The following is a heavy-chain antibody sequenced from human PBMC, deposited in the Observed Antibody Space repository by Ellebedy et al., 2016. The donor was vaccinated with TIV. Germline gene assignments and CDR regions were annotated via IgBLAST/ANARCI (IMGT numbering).Heavy chain of an antibody. CDR1: GYTFNSYG. J-gene: IGHJ3*02. V-gene: IGHV1-18*01. D-gene: IGHD2-21*02. Sequence: AASVKVSCKASGYTFNSYGISWVRQAPGQGLEWMGWISANNGNTVYAQQFQGRVTLTTDTSTSTAYMELWSLRPDDTALYFCARRGRGDLTDIRTRRGAFDSWGQGTKVIVSS. CDR2: ISANNGNT. CDR3: ARRGRGDLTDIRTRRGAFDS.